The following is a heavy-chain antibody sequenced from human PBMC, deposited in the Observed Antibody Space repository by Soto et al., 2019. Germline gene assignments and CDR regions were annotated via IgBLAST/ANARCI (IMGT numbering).Heavy chain of an antibody. CDR3: AKGDTRNIVATIFLWDY. Sequence: GGSLRLSCAASGFTFSSYAMSWDRQAPGKGLEWVSAISGSGGSTYYADSVKGRFTISRDNSKNTLYLQMNSLRAEDTAVYYCAKGDTRNIVATIFLWDYWGQGTLVTVSS. V-gene: IGHV3-23*01. D-gene: IGHD5-12*01. J-gene: IGHJ4*02. CDR2: ISGSGGST. CDR1: GFTFSSYA.